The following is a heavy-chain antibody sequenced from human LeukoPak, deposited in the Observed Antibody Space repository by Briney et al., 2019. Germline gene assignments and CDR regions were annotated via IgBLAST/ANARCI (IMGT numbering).Heavy chain of an antibody. CDR2: MSKSDGTT. J-gene: IGHJ4*02. D-gene: IGHD7-27*01. Sequence: PGGSLRLSCAASGFTFSSNAMSWVRQAPGKGLEWVSGMSKSDGTTDYADSVRGRFTISRDNSKNTLYLQMNSLRAEDTAVYYCAKGGWGSHFDCWGQGTLVTVSS. CDR3: AKGGWGSHFDC. V-gene: IGHV3-23*01. CDR1: GFTFSSNA.